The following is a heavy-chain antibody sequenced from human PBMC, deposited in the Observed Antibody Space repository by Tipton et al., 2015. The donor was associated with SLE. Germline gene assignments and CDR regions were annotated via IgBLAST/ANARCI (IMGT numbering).Heavy chain of an antibody. CDR2: MYYSGNT. CDR3: VGSNNYYYYYMDV. V-gene: IGHV4-39*01. CDR1: SGSISIKSYY. J-gene: IGHJ6*03. D-gene: IGHD4-11*01. Sequence: TLSLTCTVSSGSISIKSYYWVWIRPAPGQGLEWVGTMYYSGNTYYNPSLKSRVTMSLDTSKSQFSLKLTSVTAPDTAVYYCVGSNNYYYYYMDVWGKGTTVTVSS.